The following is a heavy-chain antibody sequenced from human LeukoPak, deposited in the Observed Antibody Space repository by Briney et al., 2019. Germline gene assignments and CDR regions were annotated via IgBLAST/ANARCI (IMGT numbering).Heavy chain of an antibody. J-gene: IGHJ3*02. CDR1: GGSISSYY. Sequence: PSETLSLTCTVSGGSISSYYWSWIRQPPGKGLEWIGYIYYSGSTNYNPSLKSRVTISVDTSKNQFSLKLSSVTAADTAVYYCARHGYSGSSNAFDIWGQGTMVTVSS. CDR2: IYYSGST. CDR3: ARHGYSGSSNAFDI. V-gene: IGHV4-59*08. D-gene: IGHD6-6*01.